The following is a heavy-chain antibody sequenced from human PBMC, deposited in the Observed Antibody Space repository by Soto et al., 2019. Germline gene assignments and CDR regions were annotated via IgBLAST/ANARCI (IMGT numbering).Heavy chain of an antibody. J-gene: IGHJ4*02. CDR3: ALIAVAGPYFDY. D-gene: IGHD6-19*01. V-gene: IGHV5-10-1*01. Sequence: LKISCKGSGYSFTSYWISWVRQMPGKGLEWMGRIDPSDSYTNYSPSFQGHVTISADKSISTAYLQWSSLKASDTAMYYCALIAVAGPYFDYWGQGTLVTVSS. CDR2: IDPSDSYT. CDR1: GYSFTSYW.